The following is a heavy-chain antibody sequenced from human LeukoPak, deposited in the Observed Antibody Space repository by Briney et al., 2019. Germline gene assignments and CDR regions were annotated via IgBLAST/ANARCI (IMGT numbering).Heavy chain of an antibody. CDR2: INHSGST. J-gene: IGHJ4*02. D-gene: IGHD6-13*01. CDR3: ARDSSSGIDY. Sequence: PSETLSLTCAVYGGSFSGYYWGWIRQPPGKGLEWIGEINHSGSTNYNPSLKSRVTISVDTSKNQFSLKLSSVTAADTAVYYCARDSSSGIDYWGQGTLVTVSS. V-gene: IGHV4-34*01. CDR1: GGSFSGYY.